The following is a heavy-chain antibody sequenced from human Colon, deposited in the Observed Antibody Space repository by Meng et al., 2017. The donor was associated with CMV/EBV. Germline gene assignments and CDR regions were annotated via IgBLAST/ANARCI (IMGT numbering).Heavy chain of an antibody. CDR1: GYTFNNYH. V-gene: IGHV7-4-1*02. D-gene: IGHD3-16*01. J-gene: IGHJ5*02. Sequence: TVSCKASGYTFNNYHIHWVRQAPGQGLEWMGWINTNTDNPTYAQGLTGRFAFSLDTSVSTAYLQITDVKPEDTAMYYCANTLGAGAWGQGTLVTVSS. CDR3: ANTLGAGA. CDR2: INTNTDNP.